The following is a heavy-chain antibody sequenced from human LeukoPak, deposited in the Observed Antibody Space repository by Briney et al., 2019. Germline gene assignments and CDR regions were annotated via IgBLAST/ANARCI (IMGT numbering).Heavy chain of an antibody. CDR1: GYTFTGYY. J-gene: IGHJ3*02. D-gene: IGHD3-22*01. Sequence: ASVKVSCKASGYTFTGYYMHWVRQAPGQGLEWMGWINPNSGGTNYAQKFQGRVTMARDTSISTAYMELSRLRSDDTAAYYCARGYYDSSGYSTIDAFDIWGQGTMVTVSS. CDR3: ARGYYDSSGYSTIDAFDI. V-gene: IGHV1-2*02. CDR2: INPNSGGT.